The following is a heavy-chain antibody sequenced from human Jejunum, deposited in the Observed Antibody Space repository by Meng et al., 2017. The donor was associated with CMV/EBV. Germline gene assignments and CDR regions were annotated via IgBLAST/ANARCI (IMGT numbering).Heavy chain of an antibody. D-gene: IGHD4-17*01. V-gene: IGHV3-21*01. Sequence: GFTFTSYSLTWVRQAPGKGLEWLSYISGSSTYIYHADSVKSRFTISRDNAKNSVYLQMNGLRAEDAAVYYCARAIDYGDPNWFDTWGQGTPVTVSS. J-gene: IGHJ5*02. CDR2: ISGSSTYI. CDR3: ARAIDYGDPNWFDT. CDR1: GFTFTSYS.